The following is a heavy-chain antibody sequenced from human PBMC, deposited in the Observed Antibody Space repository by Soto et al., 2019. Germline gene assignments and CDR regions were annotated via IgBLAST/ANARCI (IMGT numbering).Heavy chain of an antibody. Sequence: EVQLLESGGGLVQPGGSLRLSCAASGSISTTTPLSWVRQAPGKGLEWVSTISGRGTNTDYADSVKGRFIISRDNLKNTVNLQMNGLGVEDTAIYYCATSFRYFDNWGQGTRVTVSS. CDR2: ISGRGTNT. J-gene: IGHJ4*02. CDR3: ATSFRYFDN. V-gene: IGHV3-23*01. CDR1: GSISTTTP.